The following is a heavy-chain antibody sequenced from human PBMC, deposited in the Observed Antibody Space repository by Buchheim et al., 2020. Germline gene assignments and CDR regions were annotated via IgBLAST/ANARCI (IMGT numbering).Heavy chain of an antibody. J-gene: IGHJ5*02. CDR2: IYYSGST. CDR1: GGSISSGGYY. D-gene: IGHD2-2*01. Sequence: QVQLQESDPGLVKPSQTLSLTCTVSGGSISSGGYYWSWIRQHPGKGLEWIGYIYYSGSTYYNPSLKSRVTISVDTSKNQFSLKLSSVTAADTAVYYCARGDCLERSSTSCRRNWFDPWGQGTL. V-gene: IGHV4-31*03. CDR3: ARGDCLERSSTSCRRNWFDP.